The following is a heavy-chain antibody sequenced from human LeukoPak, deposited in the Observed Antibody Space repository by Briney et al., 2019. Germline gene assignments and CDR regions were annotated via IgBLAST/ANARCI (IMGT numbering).Heavy chain of an antibody. J-gene: IGHJ4*02. D-gene: IGHD3-16*01. V-gene: IGHV3-30*04. CDR3: ARGTRYTYAFTGRERTKSRLDY. Sequence: PGMSLRLSCAASGFTFSTYTMHWVRQAPAKGLEWVAVISYDGSNRYYADSLRGRFTISRDNSKNTLYLQMSSLRPDDTAIYYCARGTRYTYAFTGRERTKSRLDYWGQGTLVTVSS. CDR2: ISYDGSNR. CDR1: GFTFSTYT.